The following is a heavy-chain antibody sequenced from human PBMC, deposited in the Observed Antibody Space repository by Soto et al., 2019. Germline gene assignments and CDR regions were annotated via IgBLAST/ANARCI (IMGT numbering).Heavy chain of an antibody. CDR1: GYTFTGCY. J-gene: IGHJ4*02. Sequence: ASVKVSCKASGYTFTGCYMHWVRQAPGQGLEWMGWINPNSGGTNYAQKFQGWVTMTRDTSISTAYMELSRLRSDDTAVYYCARGSGYYYGSGSYYNWYYFDYWGQGTLVTVSS. CDR2: INPNSGGT. V-gene: IGHV1-2*04. D-gene: IGHD3-10*01. CDR3: ARGSGYYYGSGSYYNWYYFDY.